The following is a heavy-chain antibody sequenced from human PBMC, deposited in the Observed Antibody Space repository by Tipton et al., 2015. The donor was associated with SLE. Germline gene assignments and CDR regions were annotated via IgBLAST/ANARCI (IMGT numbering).Heavy chain of an antibody. CDR2: INHSGST. J-gene: IGHJ4*02. D-gene: IGHD3-10*01. Sequence: LRLSCAVYGGSFSGYYWSWIRQPPGKGLEWIGEINHSGSTNYNPSLKSRVTISVDTSKNQFSLKLSSVTAADTAVYYCARGFTMVRGLFDYWGRGTLVSVSS. CDR1: GGSFSGYY. V-gene: IGHV4-34*01. CDR3: ARGFTMVRGLFDY.